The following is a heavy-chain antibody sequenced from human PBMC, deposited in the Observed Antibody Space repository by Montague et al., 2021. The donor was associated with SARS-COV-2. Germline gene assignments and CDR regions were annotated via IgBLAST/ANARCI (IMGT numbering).Heavy chain of an antibody. J-gene: IGHJ4*02. V-gene: IGHV3-43*01. Sequence: SLSLSWSASGFTFGDFTMHWVRQPPGKGLEWVSLIGTAGKYTNYAASAKGRFTITRDNSKNSLYLQMNSLKREDSAMYYCAKDIPGYRGFDYWGQGTLVTVSS. CDR1: GFTFGDFT. D-gene: IGHD5-24*01. CDR2: IGTAGKYT. CDR3: AKDIPGYRGFDY.